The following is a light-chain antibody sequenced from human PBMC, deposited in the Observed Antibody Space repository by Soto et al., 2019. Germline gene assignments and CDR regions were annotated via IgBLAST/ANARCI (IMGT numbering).Light chain of an antibody. CDR1: QSVSSN. CDR2: GAS. V-gene: IGKV3-15*01. J-gene: IGKJ4*01. CDR3: QQYNNWPLT. Sequence: EIVMTQSPATLSVSPGERATLSCSASQSVSSNLAWYQQKPGQAPRLLMYGASTRATGIPARFSGSGSGTEFTLTISSLQSGDFAVYYCQQYNNWPLTFGGGTKVEIK.